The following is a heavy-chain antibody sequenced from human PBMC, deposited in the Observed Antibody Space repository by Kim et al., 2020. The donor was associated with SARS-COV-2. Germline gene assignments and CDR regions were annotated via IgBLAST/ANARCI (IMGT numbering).Heavy chain of an antibody. J-gene: IGHJ5*02. D-gene: IGHD1-26*01. Sequence: FQGRLTMTRDTSTTTVYMELSSLRSEDTAVYYCARDNSRIVGSMSGWWFDPWGQGTLVTVSS. V-gene: IGHV1-46*01. CDR3: ARDNSRIVGSMSGWWFDP.